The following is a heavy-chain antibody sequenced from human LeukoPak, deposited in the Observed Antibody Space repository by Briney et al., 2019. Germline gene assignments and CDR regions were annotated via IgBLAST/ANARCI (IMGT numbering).Heavy chain of an antibody. CDR1: GGSINNYY. CDR3: ARVVLGYYYAMDV. D-gene: IGHD4/OR15-4a*01. Sequence: SETLSLTCTVSGGSINNYYWSWIRQPPGKGLEWIGYIYNSGNTNSNPSLNSRVTISLDTSKNQFSLKLSSVTAADTAVYYCARVVLGYYYAMDVWGQGTTVTVSS. CDR2: IYNSGNT. J-gene: IGHJ6*02. V-gene: IGHV4-59*01.